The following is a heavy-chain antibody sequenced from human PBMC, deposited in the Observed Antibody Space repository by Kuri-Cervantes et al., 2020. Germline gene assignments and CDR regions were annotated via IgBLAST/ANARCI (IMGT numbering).Heavy chain of an antibody. CDR3: AKAPYYDILTAYYDY. Sequence: GGSLRLSCAASGFIFDDYAMHWVRQAPGKGLEWVSGISWNSGSIGYAGSVKGRFTISRDNAKKSLYLQMNSLRAEDTALYYCAKAPYYDILTAYYDYWGQGTLVTVSS. D-gene: IGHD3-9*01. CDR1: GFIFDDYA. J-gene: IGHJ4*02. V-gene: IGHV3-9*01. CDR2: ISWNSGSI.